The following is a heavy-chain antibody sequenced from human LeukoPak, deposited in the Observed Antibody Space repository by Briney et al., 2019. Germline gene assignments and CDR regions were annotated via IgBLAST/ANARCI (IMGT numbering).Heavy chain of an antibody. Sequence: GGSLRLSCAASGFTFSSYSMNWVRQAPGKGLGWVSSISSSSSYIYYADSVKGRFTISRDNSKNTLYLQMNSLRAEDTAVYYCAKAYYYDSSGPSDYWGQGTLVTVSS. D-gene: IGHD3-22*01. CDR3: AKAYYYDSSGPSDY. CDR2: ISSSSSYI. CDR1: GFTFSSYS. J-gene: IGHJ4*02. V-gene: IGHV3-21*04.